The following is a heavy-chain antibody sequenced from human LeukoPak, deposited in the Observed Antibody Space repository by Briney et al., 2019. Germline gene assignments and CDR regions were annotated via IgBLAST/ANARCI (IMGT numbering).Heavy chain of an antibody. D-gene: IGHD6-13*01. Sequence: GGSLRLSCPASEFTVSSNYMSWVGKAPGKGLEWVSVIYSGGSTYYADSVKGRFTISRDNSKNTLYLQMNSLRAEDTAVYYCAREIAAAGRYYFDYWGQGTLVTVSS. CDR3: AREIAAAGRYYFDY. CDR2: IYSGGST. J-gene: IGHJ4*02. CDR1: EFTVSSNY. V-gene: IGHV3-66*01.